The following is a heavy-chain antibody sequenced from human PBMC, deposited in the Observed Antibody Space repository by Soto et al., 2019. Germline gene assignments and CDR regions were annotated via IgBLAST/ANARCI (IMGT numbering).Heavy chain of an antibody. CDR3: ARGDRGAFDD. CDR2: IHSDGSAT. CDR1: GFTFSYYW. V-gene: IGHV3-74*01. J-gene: IGHJ4*02. Sequence: EVQLVESGGDLVQPGGSLRLSCAASGFTFSYYWMHWVRQPPGKGLVWVSRIHSDGSATTYADSVKGRFTISRDNAKNTLYLQINSLTADDTAVYYCARGDRGAFDDWGQGTLVTVSS. D-gene: IGHD3-10*01.